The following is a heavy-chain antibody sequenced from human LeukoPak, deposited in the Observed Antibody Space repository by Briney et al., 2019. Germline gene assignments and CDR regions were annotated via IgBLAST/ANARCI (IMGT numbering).Heavy chain of an antibody. Sequence: SETLSLTCTVSGGSISSYYWSWIRQPPGKGLEWIGYIYYSGSTNCNPSVKSRVAMSVDTSKKQFSLKLSSLTAADTAVYYCARGGTAVIAPYAFDIWGQGTMVTISS. J-gene: IGHJ3*02. CDR1: GGSISSYY. CDR3: ARGGTAVIAPYAFDI. CDR2: IYYSGST. D-gene: IGHD4-23*01. V-gene: IGHV4-59*01.